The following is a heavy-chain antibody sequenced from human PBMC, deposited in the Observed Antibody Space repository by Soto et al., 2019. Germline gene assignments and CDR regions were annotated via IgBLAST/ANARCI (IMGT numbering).Heavy chain of an antibody. CDR1: GFTFGSYW. CDR2: TDSDGSST. J-gene: IGHJ6*02. Sequence: PGGSLRLSCAASGFTFGSYWMNWVRQAPGKGLVWVSRTDSDGSSTTYADSVKGRFTTSRDNAKNTLYLQMSSLRVEDTAVYYCARGRPYGMDVWGQGTTVTVS. V-gene: IGHV3-74*01. CDR3: ARGRPYGMDV.